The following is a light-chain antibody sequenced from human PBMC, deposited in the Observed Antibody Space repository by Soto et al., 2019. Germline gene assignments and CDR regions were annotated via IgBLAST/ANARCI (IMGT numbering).Light chain of an antibody. J-gene: IGKJ4*01. Sequence: DIQMTQSPSSLSASVGDRVTITCRASQGISNYLAWYQQKPGKVPKLLIYAASTLQSGVPSRFGGSGSGTDFTLTNSSLQPEDVATSYGQKYNSAPLSLGGGTKVEIK. CDR3: QKYNSAPLS. CDR1: QGISNY. CDR2: AAS. V-gene: IGKV1-27*01.